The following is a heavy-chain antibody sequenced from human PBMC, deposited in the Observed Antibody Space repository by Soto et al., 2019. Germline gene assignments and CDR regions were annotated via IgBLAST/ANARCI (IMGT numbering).Heavy chain of an antibody. J-gene: IGHJ6*02. CDR2: IIPIFGTA. D-gene: IGHD2-21*02. Sequence: GASVKVSCKASGGTFSSYAISWVRQAPGQGLEWMGGIIPIFGTANYAQKFQGRVTITADESTSTAYMELSSLRSEDTAVYYCARRVVVTAISDENYYYYGMDVWGQGTTVTVSS. CDR3: ARRVVVTAISDENYYYYGMDV. CDR1: GGTFSSYA. V-gene: IGHV1-69*13.